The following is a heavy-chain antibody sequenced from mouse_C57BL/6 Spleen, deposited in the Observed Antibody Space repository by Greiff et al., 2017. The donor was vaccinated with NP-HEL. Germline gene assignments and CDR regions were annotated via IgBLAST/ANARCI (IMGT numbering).Heavy chain of an antibody. V-gene: IGHV1-4*01. Sequence: QVQLQQSGAELARPGASVKMSCKASGYTFTSYTMHWVKQRPGQGLEWIGYINPSSGYTKYNQKFKDKATLTADKSSSTSYMQLSSLTSEDSAVYYCARAGPMVPYYFDYWGQGTTLTVSS. CDR3: ARAGPMVPYYFDY. CDR2: INPSSGYT. J-gene: IGHJ2*01. D-gene: IGHD2-2*01. CDR1: GYTFTSYT.